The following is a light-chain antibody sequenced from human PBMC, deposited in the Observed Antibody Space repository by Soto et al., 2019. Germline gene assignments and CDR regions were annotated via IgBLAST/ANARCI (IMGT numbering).Light chain of an antibody. Sequence: QSVLTQPASMSESPGQSITISCTGTSSDVGNYNLVSWYQQHPGKAPKLMIYEGSKRPSGVSNRFSGSKSGNTASLTISGLQAEDEADYYCCSYAGSSTFVFGGGTKVTVL. J-gene: IGLJ2*01. V-gene: IGLV2-23*03. CDR1: SSDVGNYNL. CDR3: CSYAGSSTFV. CDR2: EGS.